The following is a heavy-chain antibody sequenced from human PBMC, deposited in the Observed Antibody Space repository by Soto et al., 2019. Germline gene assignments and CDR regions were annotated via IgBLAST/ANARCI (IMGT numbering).Heavy chain of an antibody. CDR2: ISGSGGST. CDR3: AKDPRGDVGY. Sequence: PGGSLRLSCAASGFTFSSYAMSWVRQAPGKGLEWVSAISGSGGSTYYADYVKGRFTNSRDNSKNTLYLQMNSMRAEDTAVYYCAKDPRGDVGYWGQGTLVTVSS. CDR1: GFTFSSYA. J-gene: IGHJ4*02. D-gene: IGHD1-26*01. V-gene: IGHV3-23*01.